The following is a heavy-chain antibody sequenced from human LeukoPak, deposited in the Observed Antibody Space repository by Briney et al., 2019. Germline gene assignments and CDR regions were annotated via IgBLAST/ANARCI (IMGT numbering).Heavy chain of an antibody. V-gene: IGHV4-34*01. Sequence: SETLSLTCAVYGGSFSGYYWSWIRQPPGKGLEWIGEINHSGSTNYNPSLKSRVTISVDTSKNQFSLKLSSVTAADTAVYYCARRTDYARLQDYWGQGTLVTASS. CDR2: INHSGST. CDR1: GGSFSGYY. D-gene: IGHD4-11*01. J-gene: IGHJ4*02. CDR3: ARRTDYARLQDY.